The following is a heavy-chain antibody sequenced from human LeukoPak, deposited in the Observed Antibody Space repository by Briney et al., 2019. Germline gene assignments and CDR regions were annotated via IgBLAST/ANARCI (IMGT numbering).Heavy chain of an antibody. Sequence: GGSLRLSCAASGFTFSSYSMSWVRQPPGKGLEWVSAISGSGGSTYYADSVKGRITISRDNSKNTLYLQMNSLRAEDTAVYYCAKDEKITIFGVVIEAYNWFDPWGQGTLVTASS. J-gene: IGHJ5*02. CDR1: GFTFSSYS. CDR2: ISGSGGST. D-gene: IGHD3-3*01. V-gene: IGHV3-23*01. CDR3: AKDEKITIFGVVIEAYNWFDP.